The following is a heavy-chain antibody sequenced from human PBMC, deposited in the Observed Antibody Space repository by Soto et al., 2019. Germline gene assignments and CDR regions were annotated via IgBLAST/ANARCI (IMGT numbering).Heavy chain of an antibody. CDR1: GYTFTSYG. CDR2: ISAYNGNT. CDR3: ARDQREYYYGSGSYFAPDAFDI. J-gene: IGHJ3*02. V-gene: IGHV1-18*01. Sequence: ASVKVSCKASGYTFTSYGISWVRQVPGQGLEWMGWISAYNGNTNYAQKLQGRVTMTTDTSTSTAYMELRSLRSDDTAVYYCARDQREYYYGSGSYFAPDAFDIWGQGTMVTVSS. D-gene: IGHD3-10*01.